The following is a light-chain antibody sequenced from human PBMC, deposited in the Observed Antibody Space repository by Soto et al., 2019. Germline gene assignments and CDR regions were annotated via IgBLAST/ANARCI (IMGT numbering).Light chain of an antibody. CDR2: GDT. J-gene: IGLJ2*01. V-gene: IGLV1-40*01. CDR1: SSNIGAGYD. CDR3: QSYDPSLRGVV. Sequence: QSVLTQPPSVSGAPGQGVTISCTGSSSNIGAGYDVQWYQQLPGLTPRLLIYGDTIRPSGVPDRFSASKSGASGSLAITGLQAEDEAYYYCQSYDPSLRGVVFGGGTKLTVL.